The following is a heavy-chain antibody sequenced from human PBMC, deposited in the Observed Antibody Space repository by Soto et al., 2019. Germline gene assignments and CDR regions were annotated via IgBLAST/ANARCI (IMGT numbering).Heavy chain of an antibody. CDR1: GGSFSGHY. CDR3: ARVRDWFDP. J-gene: IGHJ5*02. Sequence: SETLSLTCAVYGGSFSGHYWNWIRQPPGKGLEWIGEIDHSGYTNYNPSLKSRVTISVDTSKNQFSLRLTSVTAADTAVYYCARVRDWFDPWGQGTLVTVSS. V-gene: IGHV4-34*01. CDR2: IDHSGYT. D-gene: IGHD3-3*01.